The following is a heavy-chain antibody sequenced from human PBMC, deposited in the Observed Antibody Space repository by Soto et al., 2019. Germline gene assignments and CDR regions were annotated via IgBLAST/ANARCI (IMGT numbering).Heavy chain of an antibody. Sequence: PSETLSLTCAVYGGSFSGYYWSWIRQPPGKGLEWIGEINHSGSTNYNPSLKSRVTISVDTSKNQFSLKLSSVTAADTAVYYCARDHVDTAMATGIDYWGQGTLVTVSS. CDR2: INHSGST. CDR1: GGSFSGYY. D-gene: IGHD5-18*01. CDR3: ARDHVDTAMATGIDY. J-gene: IGHJ4*02. V-gene: IGHV4-34*01.